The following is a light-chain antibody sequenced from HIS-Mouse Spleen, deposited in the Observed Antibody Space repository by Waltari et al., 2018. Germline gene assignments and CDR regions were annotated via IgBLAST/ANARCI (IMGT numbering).Light chain of an antibody. CDR2: DVS. V-gene: IGLV2-14*03. CDR1: SSAGGGYNY. Sequence: QSALTQPASVSGSPGQSITISCTGTSSAGGGYNYVSWYQQHPGKAPKLMIYDVSNRPSGVSNRFSGSKSGNTASLTISGLQAEDEADYYCSSYTSSSTRVFGTGTKVTVL. J-gene: IGLJ1*01. CDR3: SSYTSSSTRV.